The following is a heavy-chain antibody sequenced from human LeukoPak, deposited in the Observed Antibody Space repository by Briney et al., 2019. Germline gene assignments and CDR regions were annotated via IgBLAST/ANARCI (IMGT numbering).Heavy chain of an antibody. CDR2: INPHSADT. CDR3: ARDRYPYDILSGYFPGGAFDI. CDR1: GYTFNNYY. J-gene: IGHJ3*02. Sequence: GASVKVSCKAFGYTFNNYYMHWVRQAPGQGLEWMGWINPHSADTDYAQKFQGRVTMTRDPSINTAYMELTRLRSDDTAVYFCARDRYPYDILSGYFPGGAFDIWGQATMITVSS. V-gene: IGHV1-2*02. D-gene: IGHD3-9*01.